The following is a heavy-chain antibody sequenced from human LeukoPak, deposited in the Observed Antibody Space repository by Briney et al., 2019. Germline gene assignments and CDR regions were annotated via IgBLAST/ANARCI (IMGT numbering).Heavy chain of an antibody. J-gene: IGHJ5*02. CDR1: GYTFTGYY. CDR3: ARVISWLAYNWFDP. V-gene: IGHV1-2*02. CDR2: INPNSGGT. Sequence: GASVKVSCKASGYTFTGYYMHWVRQAPRQGLEWMGWINPNSGGTNYAQKFQGRVTMTRDTSISTAYMELSRLRSDDTAVYYCARVISWLAYNWFDPWGQGTLVTVSS. D-gene: IGHD5-12*01.